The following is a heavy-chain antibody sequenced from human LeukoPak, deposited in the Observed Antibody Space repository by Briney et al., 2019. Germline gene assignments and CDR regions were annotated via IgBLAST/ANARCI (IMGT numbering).Heavy chain of an antibody. V-gene: IGHV4-34*01. CDR2: ITHSGCT. Sequence: SETLSLTCAVWGGSFSNYYWSWIRQSPGKGLEGIGEITHSGCTNYNPSLMSRVTISVKPSQDQFSLKLTSVTAADTGVYCCASQERVRRVVRGGGNFYYYMDVWGNGSTVSVSS. CDR1: GGSFSNYY. J-gene: IGHJ6*03. D-gene: IGHD3-10*01. CDR3: ASQERVRRVVRGGGNFYYYMDV.